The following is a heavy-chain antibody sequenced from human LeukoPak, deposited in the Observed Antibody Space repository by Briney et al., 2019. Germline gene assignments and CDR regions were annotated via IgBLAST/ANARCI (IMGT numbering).Heavy chain of an antibody. Sequence: ASETLSLTCTVSGGSISSSSYYWGWIRQPPGKGLEWIGSIYYSGSTYYNPSLKSRVTISVDTSKNQFSLKLSSVTAADTAVYYCASVGHDFWSGRLGYYYYYMDVWGKGTTVTVSS. D-gene: IGHD3-3*01. CDR1: GGSISSSSYY. CDR3: ASVGHDFWSGRLGYYYYYMDV. V-gene: IGHV4-39*01. J-gene: IGHJ6*03. CDR2: IYYSGST.